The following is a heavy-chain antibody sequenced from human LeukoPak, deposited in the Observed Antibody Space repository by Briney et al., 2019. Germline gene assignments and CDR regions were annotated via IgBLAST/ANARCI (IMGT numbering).Heavy chain of an antibody. J-gene: IGHJ4*02. CDR3: ARQRYYYDSSGYYFDY. CDR2: FYYSGST. CDR1: GGSISSRSYY. V-gene: IGHV4-39*01. D-gene: IGHD3-22*01. Sequence: PSETLSLTCTASGGSISSRSYYWGWIRQPPGKGLEWIGSFYYSGSTYYNPSLKSRVTISAGTSKNQFSLKLNSVTAADTAVYYCARQRYYYDSSGYYFDYWGQGTLVTVSS.